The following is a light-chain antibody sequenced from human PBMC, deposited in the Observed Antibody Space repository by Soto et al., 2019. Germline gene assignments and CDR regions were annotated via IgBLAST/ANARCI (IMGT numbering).Light chain of an antibody. CDR3: QQYNNFSPWT. V-gene: IGKV1-5*01. J-gene: IGKJ1*01. CDR2: DVS. CDR1: QSINNW. Sequence: DIQMTQSPSTLSASVGDRVTITCRASQSINNWLAWYQQKPGKAPKLLIYDVSNLESGVPSRFSGSRSGTECTLTISSLQPDDFATYYCQQYNNFSPWTCGQGTKVEIK.